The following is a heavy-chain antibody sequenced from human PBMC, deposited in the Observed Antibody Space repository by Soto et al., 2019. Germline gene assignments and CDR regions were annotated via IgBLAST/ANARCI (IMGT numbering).Heavy chain of an antibody. D-gene: IGHD3-22*01. Sequence: AAVKVSCKACGYTFTSYYMHWVRQAPGQGLEWMGIINPSGGSTSYAQKFQGRVTMTRDASTSTVYMELSSLRSEDTAVYYCARVGSSGNFDYWGQGTLVTVSS. CDR3: ARVGSSGNFDY. CDR1: GYTFTSYY. CDR2: INPSGGST. V-gene: IGHV1-46*01. J-gene: IGHJ4*02.